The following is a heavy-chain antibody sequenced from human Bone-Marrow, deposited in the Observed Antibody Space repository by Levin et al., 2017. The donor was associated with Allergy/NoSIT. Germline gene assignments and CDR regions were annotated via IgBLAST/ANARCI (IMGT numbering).Heavy chain of an antibody. V-gene: IGHV3-23*01. CDR2: ISASSAGT. CDR3: AKERPIATSLTGHYVDF. D-gene: IGHD6-13*01. CDR1: GFIFSNCP. J-gene: IGHJ4*02. Sequence: PGGSLRLSCVASGFIFSNCPMSWVRQSPGKGLEWVSGISASSAGTYYRDSVKGRFTISRDNSKNTLHLHINSLRAEDTAVYYCAKERPIATSLTGHYVDFWGQGTLITVSS.